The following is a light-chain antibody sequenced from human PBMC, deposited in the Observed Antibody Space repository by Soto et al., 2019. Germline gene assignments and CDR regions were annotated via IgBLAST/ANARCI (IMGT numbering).Light chain of an antibody. Sequence: DIQMTQSPSSVSASVGDRVTITCRASQGIRSWLAWYQQKPGKATKLLIFEASSLQSGVTSRFRGNGYGTDFPLSLSSLQHEDFATYYCQQANSVPLTFGGGTKVEV. CDR1: QGIRSW. CDR2: EAS. J-gene: IGKJ4*01. CDR3: QQANSVPLT. V-gene: IGKV1-12*01.